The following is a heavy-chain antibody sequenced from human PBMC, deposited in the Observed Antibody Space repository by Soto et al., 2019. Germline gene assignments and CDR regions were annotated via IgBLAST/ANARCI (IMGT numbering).Heavy chain of an antibody. CDR3: ARVSRRNTFDV. CDR2: INTDGSQK. V-gene: IGHV3-7*01. CDR1: GFTFNSYW. Sequence: LRVSFAASGFTFNSYWMTWVRQAPGKGLEWVANINTDGSQKHSVDSVKGRFTFSRDNGRNSLYLQMNSLRVEDTAVYYCARVSRRNTFDVWGQGTVVTVSS. J-gene: IGHJ3*01.